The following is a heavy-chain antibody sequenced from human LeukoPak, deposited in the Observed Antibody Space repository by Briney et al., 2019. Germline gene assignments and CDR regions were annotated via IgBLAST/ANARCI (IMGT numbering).Heavy chain of an antibody. CDR3: ATDGVPSYYFDTSAPKFFQH. CDR1: AFTFSVDN. Sequence: GDSLTLFCSASAFTFSVDNVSWVRQAPEKELKWFSSISSSSTDIYYADSVKGRFTISRDTAKNSLYLQMNSLRAEDTAVYYCATDGVPSYYFDTSAPKFFQHWGQGTLVTVSS. CDR2: ISSSSTDI. D-gene: IGHD3-22*01. J-gene: IGHJ1*01. V-gene: IGHV3-21*01.